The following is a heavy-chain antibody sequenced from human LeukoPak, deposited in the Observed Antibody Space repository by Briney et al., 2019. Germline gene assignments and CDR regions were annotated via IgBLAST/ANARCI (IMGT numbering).Heavy chain of an antibody. CDR2: ISRSSSSI. D-gene: IGHD2-15*01. CDR1: GLTFSTYS. J-gene: IGHJ4*02. CDR3: ARDVGWAFDY. V-gene: IGHV3-48*02. Sequence: GGSLRLSCAASGLTFSTYSMNWVRQAPGQGLEWVSYISRSSSSIWYADSVKGRVTISRDNAKNSLYLQMNILRDEDTAVYYCARDVGWAFDYWGQGSLVTVSS.